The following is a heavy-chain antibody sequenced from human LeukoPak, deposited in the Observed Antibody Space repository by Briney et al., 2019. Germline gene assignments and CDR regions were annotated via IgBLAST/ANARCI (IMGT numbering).Heavy chain of an antibody. CDR1: GFSFRNYW. V-gene: IGHV3-74*01. Sequence: GGSLRLSCVASGFSFRNYWMYWVRQAPGKGLVWVSHINTDGTSTNYADSVKGRFTVSRDNAKKTLCLQMNTLRVEDTAVYYCARDLWLGDYWGQGTLVTVSS. D-gene: IGHD6-19*01. CDR2: INTDGTST. CDR3: ARDLWLGDY. J-gene: IGHJ4*02.